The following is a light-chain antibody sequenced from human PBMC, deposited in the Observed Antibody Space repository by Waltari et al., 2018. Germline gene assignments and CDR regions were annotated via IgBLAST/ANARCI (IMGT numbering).Light chain of an antibody. V-gene: IGLV2-14*01. J-gene: IGLJ3*02. CDR2: DVS. CDR3: NSYTGSSSWV. CDR1: SSDIGFYNY. Sequence: QSALTQPASVSGSPGQSITISCYGTSSDIGFYNYVSWYQQHPGKAPKLIIYDVSQRPSGVSDRFSGSKSGNTASLTISGLRAEDEADYYCNSYTGSSSWVFGGGTKVTVL.